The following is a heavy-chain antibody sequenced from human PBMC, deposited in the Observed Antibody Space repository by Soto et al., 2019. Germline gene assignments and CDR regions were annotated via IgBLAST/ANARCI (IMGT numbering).Heavy chain of an antibody. D-gene: IGHD2-21*02. CDR2: IYYSGST. CDR1: GGSISSYY. Sequence: SETLSLTCTVSGGSISSYYWSWIRQPPGKGLEWIGYIYYSGSTNYNPSLKSRVTISVDTSKNQFSLKLSSVTAADTAVYYCAKHNCGGDCYHPLNWFDPWGQGTLVTVSS. CDR3: AKHNCGGDCYHPLNWFDP. J-gene: IGHJ5*02. V-gene: IGHV4-59*01.